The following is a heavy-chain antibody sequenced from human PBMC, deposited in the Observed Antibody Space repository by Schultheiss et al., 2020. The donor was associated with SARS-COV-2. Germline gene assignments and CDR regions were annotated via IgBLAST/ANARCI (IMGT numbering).Heavy chain of an antibody. CDR1: GGSISSYY. CDR3: ARGYSGWRSEWFDP. V-gene: IGHV4-39*07. CDR2: IYYSVNT. D-gene: IGHD6-19*01. Sequence: SETLSLTCTVSGGSISSYYWGWIRQPPGKGLEWIGSIYYSVNTYYNPSLKSRVTISVDTSKKQFSLNLSSVTAADTAVYYCARGYSGWRSEWFDPWGQGTLVTVSS. J-gene: IGHJ5*02.